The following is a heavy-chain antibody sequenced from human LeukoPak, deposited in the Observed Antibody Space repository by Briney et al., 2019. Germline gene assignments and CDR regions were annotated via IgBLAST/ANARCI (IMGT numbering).Heavy chain of an antibody. J-gene: IGHJ6*04. CDR3: ARDLDTTVTMKGMDV. D-gene: IGHD4-17*01. CDR1: GGYISSDNYS. Sequence: TLSLTCTVSGGYISSDNYSWSWTRQPAGKGLEWIGRVYTSGGTNYNPSLKSRVTISIDTSKNQFSLRLTSVNAADTAVYYCARDLDTTVTMKGMDVWGKGTTVTVSS. CDR2: VYTSGGT. V-gene: IGHV4-61*02.